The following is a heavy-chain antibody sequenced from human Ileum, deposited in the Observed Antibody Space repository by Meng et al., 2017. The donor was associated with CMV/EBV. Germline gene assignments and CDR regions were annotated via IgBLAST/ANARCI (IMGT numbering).Heavy chain of an antibody. D-gene: IGHD2-2*01. Sequence: ASVKVSCKASGFIFTAYYLYWVRQAPGQGLEWMGWILPKSGVTHIAPKFQGRVTMSSNTSINTAHMELSPLSSNNTAVYYCARVVVIPADYSTMDVWVQGTTVTVXS. CDR2: ILPKSGVT. V-gene: IGHV1-2*02. J-gene: IGHJ6*02. CDR1: GFIFTAYY. CDR3: ARVVVIPADYSTMDV.